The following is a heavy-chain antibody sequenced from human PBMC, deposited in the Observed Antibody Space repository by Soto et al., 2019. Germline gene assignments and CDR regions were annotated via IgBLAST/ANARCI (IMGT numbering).Heavy chain of an antibody. CDR2: ISYDGSNK. D-gene: IGHD6-6*01. CDR1: GFTFSSYG. CDR3: AKASSHPEYSSCYSHVDV. V-gene: IGHV3-30*18. Sequence: GVSLRLSCAASGFTFSSYGMHWVRQAPGKGLEWVAVISYDGSNKYYADSVKGRFTISRDNSKNTLYLQMNSLRAEDTAVYYCAKASSHPEYSSCYSHVDVWAKGTTVTVSS. J-gene: IGHJ6*04.